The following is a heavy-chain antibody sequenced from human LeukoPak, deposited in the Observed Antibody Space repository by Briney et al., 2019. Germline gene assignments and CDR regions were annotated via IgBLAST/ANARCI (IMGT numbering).Heavy chain of an antibody. Sequence: GGSLRLSCAASGFTFSSNVMRWVRRAPGKGLEWVSSITGSGGSIYYADSVKGRFTSSRDNSKNTLYLQMSSLRAEDTAVYYCASIVLLWFGESLIAAGNVDMDAWGKGTTVTVSS. D-gene: IGHD3-10*01. J-gene: IGHJ6*03. CDR3: ASIVLLWFGESLIAAGNVDMDA. CDR2: ITGSGGSI. V-gene: IGHV3-23*01. CDR1: GFTFSSNV.